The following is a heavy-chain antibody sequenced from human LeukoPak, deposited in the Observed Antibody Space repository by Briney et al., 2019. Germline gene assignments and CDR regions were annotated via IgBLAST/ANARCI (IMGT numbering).Heavy chain of an antibody. CDR1: GGSISSYY. CDR3: ARGGDCRSTSCYGHMDV. D-gene: IGHD2-2*01. CDR2: IYTSGST. Sequence: PSETLSLTCTVAGGSISSYYWSWIRQPPGKGLEWIGYIYTSGSTNYNPSLKSRVTITVDTSNNQFSLKLSSVTAADTAVYYCARGGDCRSTSCYGHMDVWGKGTTVTVSS. J-gene: IGHJ6*03. V-gene: IGHV4-4*09.